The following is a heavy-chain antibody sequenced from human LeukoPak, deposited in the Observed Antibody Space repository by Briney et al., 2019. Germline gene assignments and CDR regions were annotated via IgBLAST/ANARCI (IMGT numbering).Heavy chain of an antibody. V-gene: IGHV3-21*01. CDR2: ISSSSNYI. D-gene: IGHD4-17*01. CDR3: ASSSDYGDYV. Sequence: GGSLRLSCAVSGFTFSSYSMNWVRQAPGKGLEWVSSISSSSNYIYYADSVRGRFTISRDNAKNSLSLQMNSLRAEDTAVYYCASSSDYGDYVWGQGTLVTVSS. J-gene: IGHJ4*02. CDR1: GFTFSSYS.